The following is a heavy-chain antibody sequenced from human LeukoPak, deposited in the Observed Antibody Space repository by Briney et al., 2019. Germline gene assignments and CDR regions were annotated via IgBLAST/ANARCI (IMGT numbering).Heavy chain of an antibody. V-gene: IGHV4-39*01. CDR1: GGSISSSSYY. Sequence: SETLSLTCTVSGGSISSSSYYWGWIRQPPGKGLEWIGSIYYSGSTYYNPSLKSRVTISVDTSKNQFSLKLSSVTAADTAVYYCARHTFYYYDSSGYYERPFDYRGQGTLVTVSS. D-gene: IGHD3-22*01. CDR2: IYYSGST. CDR3: ARHTFYYYDSSGYYERPFDY. J-gene: IGHJ4*02.